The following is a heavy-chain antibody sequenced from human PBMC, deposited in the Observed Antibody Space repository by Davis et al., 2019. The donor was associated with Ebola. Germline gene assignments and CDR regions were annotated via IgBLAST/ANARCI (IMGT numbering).Heavy chain of an antibody. Sequence: SETLSLTCTVSGGSMSSYYWSWIRQPPGKGLEWIGNIYYSGATNYNPSLRSRVTISGDTSKNQFSLKLSSVTAADTAVHYCARDLGYDSSGYYYGAVDYWGQGTLVTVSS. CDR1: GGSMSSYY. J-gene: IGHJ4*02. CDR2: IYYSGAT. CDR3: ARDLGYDSSGYYYGAVDY. D-gene: IGHD3-22*01. V-gene: IGHV4-59*12.